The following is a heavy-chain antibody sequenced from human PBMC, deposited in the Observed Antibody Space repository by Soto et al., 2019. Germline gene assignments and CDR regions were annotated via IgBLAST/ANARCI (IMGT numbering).Heavy chain of an antibody. V-gene: IGHV4-59*01. CDR2: IYYSGGT. Sequence: PSETLSLTCSVSGDFISGYYWSWIRQPPGKGLEWIGYIYYSGGTNHNPSLKSRVTISVDTSQNQFSLKLSSVTAADTAAYYCARWFYYDSSGYPDYWGQGTLVTVSS. D-gene: IGHD3-22*01. CDR1: GDFISGYY. CDR3: ARWFYYDSSGYPDY. J-gene: IGHJ4*02.